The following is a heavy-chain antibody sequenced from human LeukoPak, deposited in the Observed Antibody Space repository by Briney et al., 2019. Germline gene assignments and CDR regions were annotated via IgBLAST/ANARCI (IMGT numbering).Heavy chain of an antibody. CDR2: INHSGST. J-gene: IGHJ5*02. CDR3: ARGSKYDYVWGSYRSNNWFDP. D-gene: IGHD3-16*02. V-gene: IGHV4-34*01. CDR1: GGSFSGYY. Sequence: SETLSLTRAVYGGSFSGYYWSWIRQPPGKGLEWIGEINHSGSTNYNPSLKSRVTISVDTSKNQFSLKLSSVTAADTAVYYCARGSKYDYVWGSYRSNNWFDPWGQGTLVTVSS.